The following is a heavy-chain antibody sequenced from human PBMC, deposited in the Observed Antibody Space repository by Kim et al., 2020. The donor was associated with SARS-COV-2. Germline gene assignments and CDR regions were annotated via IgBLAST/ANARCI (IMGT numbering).Heavy chain of an antibody. D-gene: IGHD5-12*01. CDR2: TYPGPSDT. Sequence: GESLKISCKGSGYSFTSYWIGWVRQMPGKGLEWMGTTYPGPSDTSYSPPFQGQVTISADKSISTSYLQWSSLKASDSAMYYCAKCRGGGWLHSSAFDIWG. CDR3: AKCRGGGWLHSSAFDI. CDR1: GYSFTSYW. V-gene: IGHV5-51*01. J-gene: IGHJ3*02.